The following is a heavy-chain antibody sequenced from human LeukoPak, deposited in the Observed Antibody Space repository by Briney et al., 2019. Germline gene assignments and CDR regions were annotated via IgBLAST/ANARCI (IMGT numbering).Heavy chain of an antibody. CDR2: INSNNGNT. CDR3: ERRGNGKDFDY. J-gene: IGHJ4*02. D-gene: IGHD4-23*01. Sequence: ASVKVSCKASGYTFTSCGFTWVRQAPGQGLEWMGWINSNNGNTQYAPKFKGRATTTIKTSTSTAYMELRSLGSDHTAVYYCERRGNGKDFDYWGQETLVIVS. V-gene: IGHV1-18*01. CDR1: GYTFTSCG.